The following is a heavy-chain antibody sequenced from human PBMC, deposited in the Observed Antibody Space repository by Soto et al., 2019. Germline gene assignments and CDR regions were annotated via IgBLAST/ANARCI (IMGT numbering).Heavy chain of an antibody. CDR1: GFTFDDNA. CDR3: AIPQDRGGRTTFIY. J-gene: IGHJ4*02. D-gene: IGHD3-16*01. V-gene: IGHV3-9*01. Sequence: GGSLRLSCAVSGFTFDDNAMHWVRQAPEKGLEWVSGINWKSDIGYADSVKGRFTISRDNAENSLYLQMNSLRAEDTALYYCAIPQDRGGRTTFIYWGQGTQVTVSS. CDR2: INWKSDI.